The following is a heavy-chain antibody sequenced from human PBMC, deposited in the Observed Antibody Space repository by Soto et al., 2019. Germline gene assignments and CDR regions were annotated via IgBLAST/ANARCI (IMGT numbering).Heavy chain of an antibody. CDR1: GFTFDDNA. CDR3: AIPQDRGGRTTFIY. J-gene: IGHJ4*02. D-gene: IGHD3-16*01. V-gene: IGHV3-9*01. Sequence: GGSLRLSCAVSGFTFDDNAMHWVRQAPEKGLEWVSGINWKSDIGYADSVKGRFTISRDNAENSLYLQMNSLRAEDTALYYCAIPQDRGGRTTFIYWGQGTQVTVSS. CDR2: INWKSDI.